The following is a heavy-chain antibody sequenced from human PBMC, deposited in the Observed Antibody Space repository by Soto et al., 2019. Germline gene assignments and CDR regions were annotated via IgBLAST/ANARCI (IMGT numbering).Heavy chain of an antibody. CDR2: IYIGGGT. CDR1: GFTVSSTY. CDR3: ARFSGNRRFDY. V-gene: IGHV3-66*01. Sequence: EVQLVESGGGLVQPGESLRVSCAVSGFTVSSTYMSWVRQAPGKGLEWVSIIYIGGGTYYADSVKGRFTMSRDTSKNTLYLQMNSLRAEDTAVYYCARFSGNRRFDYWGQGTLVTVSS. J-gene: IGHJ4*02. D-gene: IGHD1-26*01.